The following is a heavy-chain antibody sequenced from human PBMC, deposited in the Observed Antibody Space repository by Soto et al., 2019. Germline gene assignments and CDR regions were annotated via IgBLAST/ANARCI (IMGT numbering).Heavy chain of an antibody. CDR1: GYTFTSYA. Sequence: GASVKVSCKASGYTFTSYAMHWVRQAPGQRLEWMGWINAGNGNTKYSQKFQGRVTITRDTSASTAYMELSSLRSEDTAVYYCATQSVATLIAVGNNRFDSWAKGILISFFS. CDR2: INAGNGNT. J-gene: IGHJ5*01. D-gene: IGHD6-19*01. V-gene: IGHV1-3*01. CDR3: ATQSVATLIAVGNNRFDS.